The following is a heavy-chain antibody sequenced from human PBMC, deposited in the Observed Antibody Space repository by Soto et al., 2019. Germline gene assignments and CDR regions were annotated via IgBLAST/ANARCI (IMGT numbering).Heavy chain of an antibody. CDR3: ARHVGYSSSWYSPSFGYYYYGMDV. Sequence: GESLKISCKGSGYSFTSYWISWVRQMPGKGLEWMGRIDPSDSYTNYSPSFQGHVTISADKSISTAYLQWSSLKASDTAMYYCARHVGYSSSWYSPSFGYYYYGMDVWGQGTTVTVSS. CDR2: IDPSDSYT. V-gene: IGHV5-10-1*01. J-gene: IGHJ6*02. CDR1: GYSFTSYW. D-gene: IGHD6-13*01.